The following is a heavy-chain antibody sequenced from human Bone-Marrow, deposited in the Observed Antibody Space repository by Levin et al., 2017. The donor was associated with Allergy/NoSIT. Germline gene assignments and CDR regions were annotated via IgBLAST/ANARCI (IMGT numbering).Heavy chain of an antibody. CDR3: ARDGNGGNSILLDY. V-gene: IGHV6-1*01. CDR1: GDSVSSNSAT. Sequence: PSETLSLTCVISGDSVSSNSATWNWIRQSPSRGLEWLGRTYYRSKWYNDYAVSVKSRIIINPDTSKNQFSLQLNSVTPEDTAVYYCARDGNGGNSILLDYWGQGTLVTVSS. J-gene: IGHJ4*02. D-gene: IGHD4-23*01. CDR2: TYYRSKWYN.